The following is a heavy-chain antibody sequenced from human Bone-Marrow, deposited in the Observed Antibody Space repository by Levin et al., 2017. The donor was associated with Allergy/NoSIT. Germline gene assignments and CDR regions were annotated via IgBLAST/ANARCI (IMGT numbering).Heavy chain of an antibody. V-gene: IGHV3-53*01. CDR1: GFTVSSTY. Sequence: LSLPCAASGFTVSSTYMSWVRQAPGKGLEWVSVIYSGGSTYYADSVKGRFTISRDNSKNTLYLQMNSLRAEDTAVYYCAGSYSSGWDFDYWGQGTLVTVSS. J-gene: IGHJ4*02. CDR2: IYSGGST. CDR3: AGSYSSGWDFDY. D-gene: IGHD6-19*01.